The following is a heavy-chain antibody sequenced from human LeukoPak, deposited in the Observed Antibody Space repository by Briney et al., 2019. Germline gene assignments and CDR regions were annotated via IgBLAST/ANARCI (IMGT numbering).Heavy chain of an antibody. CDR1: GFTVSSNY. CDR3: AKEYTGTFSPFPSYFDN. CDR2: IYSGGST. D-gene: IGHD1-26*01. V-gene: IGHV3-66*01. J-gene: IGHJ4*02. Sequence: PGGSLRLSCAASGFTVSSNYMSWVRQAPGKGLEWVSVIYSGGSTYYADSVKGRFTFSRDNSKNTLYLQMNSLRAEDTAIYYCAKEYTGTFSPFPSYFDNWGQGTLVTVSS.